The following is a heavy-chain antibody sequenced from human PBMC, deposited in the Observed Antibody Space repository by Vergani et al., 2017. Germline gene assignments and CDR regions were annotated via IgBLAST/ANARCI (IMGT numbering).Heavy chain of an antibody. J-gene: IGHJ4*02. CDR3: AREGNYGDYVVDY. CDR2: IWYDGSNK. CDR1: GFTFSSYG. D-gene: IGHD4-17*01. Sequence: QVQVVESGGGVVQPGRSLRLSCAASGFTFSSYGMHWVRQAPGKGLEWVAVIWYDGSNKYYADSVKGRFTISRDNAKNSLYLQMNSLRAEDTAVYYCAREGNYGDYVVDYWGQGTLVTVSS. V-gene: IGHV3-33*01.